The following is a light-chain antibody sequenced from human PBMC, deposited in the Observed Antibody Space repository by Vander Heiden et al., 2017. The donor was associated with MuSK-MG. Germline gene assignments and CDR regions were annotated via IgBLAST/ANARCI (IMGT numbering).Light chain of an antibody. V-gene: IGKV3-15*01. J-gene: IGKJ1*01. CDR2: GAS. CDR3: QHYNNWPPWT. Sequence: EIVMTQSPGTLSVSPGERVTLSCRASQSVGNNLAWYQQKPGQAPRLLIYGASTRATGIPTRFSGSGSGAEFTLIISSLQLEDFAVYYCQHYNNWPPWTFGQGTKVEIK. CDR1: QSVGNN.